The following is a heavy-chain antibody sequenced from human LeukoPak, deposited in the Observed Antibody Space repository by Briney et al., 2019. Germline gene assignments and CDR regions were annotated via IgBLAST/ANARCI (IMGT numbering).Heavy chain of an antibody. D-gene: IGHD3/OR15-3a*01. CDR1: GYTFTSYD. J-gene: IGHJ6*02. CDR3: AGLDSYYYGMDV. Sequence: GASVKASCKASGYTFTSYDINWVRQATGQGLEWMGWMNPNSGNTGYAQKFQGRVTMTRNTSLSTAYMELSSLRSEDTAGDYCAGLDSYYYGMDVWGQGTTVTVSS. CDR2: MNPNSGNT. V-gene: IGHV1-8*01.